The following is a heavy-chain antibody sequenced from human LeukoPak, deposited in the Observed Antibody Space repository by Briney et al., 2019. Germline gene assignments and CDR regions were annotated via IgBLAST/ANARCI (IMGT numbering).Heavy chain of an antibody. CDR3: ARVLNYYDSSGYYFSY. CDR1: GFTFSYYT. CDR2: ISYDGSNE. D-gene: IGHD3-22*01. J-gene: IGHJ4*02. V-gene: IGHV3-30-3*01. Sequence: GGSLRLSCAASGFTFSYYTMHWVRQAPGKGLEWVAVISYDGSNEYYADSVKGQFTISRDNSKNTLYLQMNSLRVEDTAVYYCARVLNYYDSSGYYFSYWGQGTLVTVSS.